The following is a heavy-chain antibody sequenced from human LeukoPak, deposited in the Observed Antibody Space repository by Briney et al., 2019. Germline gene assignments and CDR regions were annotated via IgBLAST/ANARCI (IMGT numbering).Heavy chain of an antibody. CDR3: ARGATELDAFDI. D-gene: IGHD1-26*01. CDR1: GYTFTSYD. Sequence: ASVKVSCKASGYTFTSYDINWVRQATGQGLEWMGWMNPNSGNTGYAQKFQGRVTITRNTSISTAYMELSSLRSEDTAVYYCARGATELDAFDIWGQGTMVTVSS. CDR2: MNPNSGNT. J-gene: IGHJ3*02. V-gene: IGHV1-8*03.